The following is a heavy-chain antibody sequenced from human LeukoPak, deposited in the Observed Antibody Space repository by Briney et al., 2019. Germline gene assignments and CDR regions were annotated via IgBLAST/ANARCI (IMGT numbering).Heavy chain of an antibody. Sequence: SETLSLTCAVSGGSITRGGYSWTWIRQPPGKGLEWIGYIYHIGSTYYNPSLKSRVTISVDTSKNQFSLKLSSVTAADTAVYYCARTGIAARLDVWGQGTTVTVSS. D-gene: IGHD6-6*01. J-gene: IGHJ6*02. CDR2: IYHIGST. V-gene: IGHV4-30-2*02. CDR1: GGSITRGGYS. CDR3: ARTGIAARLDV.